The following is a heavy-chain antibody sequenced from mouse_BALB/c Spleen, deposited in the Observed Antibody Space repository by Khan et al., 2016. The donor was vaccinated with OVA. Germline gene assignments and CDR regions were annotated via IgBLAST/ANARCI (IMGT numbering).Heavy chain of an antibody. Sequence: EVQLVESGPGLVKPSQSLSLTCSVTGYSITSGYYWNWIRQFPGNKLEWMGYISYDGSNNYNPSLKNRISITRDTSKNQFFLKLNSVTTEDTATYYRARGNGNYLYAMDYWGQGTSVTVSS. CDR1: GYSITSGYY. CDR2: ISYDGSN. D-gene: IGHD2-1*01. J-gene: IGHJ4*01. CDR3: ARGNGNYLYAMDY. V-gene: IGHV3-6*02.